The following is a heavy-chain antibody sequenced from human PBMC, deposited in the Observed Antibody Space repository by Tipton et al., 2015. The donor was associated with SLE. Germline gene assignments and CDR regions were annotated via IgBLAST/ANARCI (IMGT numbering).Heavy chain of an antibody. CDR2: LYYSGST. D-gene: IGHD1-1*01. J-gene: IGHJ4*02. CDR1: GGSISSFY. V-gene: IGHV4-59*01. Sequence: TLSLTCTVSGGSISSFYWGWIRLPPGKGLEWIGYLYYSGSTKYNPSLKSRVTISVDMSKNQFSLKLSSVTAADTAVYYCARGGNSYNWPNDYWGQGTLVTVSS. CDR3: ARGGNSYNWPNDY.